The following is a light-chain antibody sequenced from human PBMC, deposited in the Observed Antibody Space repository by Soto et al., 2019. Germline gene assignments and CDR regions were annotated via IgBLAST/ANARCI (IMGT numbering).Light chain of an antibody. V-gene: IGKV3-11*01. J-gene: IGKJ5*01. CDR2: NAS. Sequence: EIVLTQSPATLSLSPGERAILSCRASQSVSTFLAWFQQKPGQPPRLLIYNASNRTTDIPARFSGSGSGTDFTLTISSLEPEDFAVYYCQQRGDWPPITFGQGTRLEMK. CDR3: QQRGDWPPIT. CDR1: QSVSTF.